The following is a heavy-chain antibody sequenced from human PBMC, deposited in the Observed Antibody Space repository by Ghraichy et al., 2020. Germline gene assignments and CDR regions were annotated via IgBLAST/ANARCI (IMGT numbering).Heavy chain of an antibody. J-gene: IGHJ4*02. D-gene: IGHD5-18*01. Sequence: GGSLRLSCAASGFTVSSNYMSWVRQAPGKGLEWVSVIYSGGSAYYADSVKGRFTISRDNSKNTLYLQMNSLRAEDTAVYYCARVGYSYGSLIDYWGQGTLVTVSS. CDR3: ARVGYSYGSLIDY. CDR1: GFTVSSNY. CDR2: IYSGGSA. V-gene: IGHV3-66*01.